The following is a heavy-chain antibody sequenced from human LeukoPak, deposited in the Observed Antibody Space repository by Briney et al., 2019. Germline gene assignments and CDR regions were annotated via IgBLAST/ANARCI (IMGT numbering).Heavy chain of an antibody. V-gene: IGHV4-59*01. CDR2: IYNSGNT. J-gene: IGHJ2*01. CDR1: GGSISSSY. Sequence: SETLSLTCTVSGGSISSSYWNCIRQPPGKGLEWIGNIYNSGNTDYNPSLKSRVTISLDTSKNQISLKLSSVTAADTAVYYCARDKGAYWYFDLWGRGTLVTVSS. D-gene: IGHD4/OR15-4a*01. CDR3: ARDKGAYWYFDL.